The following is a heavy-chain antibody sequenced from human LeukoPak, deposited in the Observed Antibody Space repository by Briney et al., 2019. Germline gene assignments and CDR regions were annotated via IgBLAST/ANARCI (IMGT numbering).Heavy chain of an antibody. D-gene: IGHD4-17*01. CDR1: GYTFSGNV. V-gene: IGHV1-3*01. CDR2: INGADGVT. Sequence: GASVKVSCKAYGYTFSGNVMHWVRQAPGQSLEWMGWINGADGVTNYPQSLQGRVTITRDTSANTVYMELNRLRFEDTAIYYCATERLGTTWFDPWGQGTLVTVPS. CDR3: ATERLGTTWFDP. J-gene: IGHJ5*02.